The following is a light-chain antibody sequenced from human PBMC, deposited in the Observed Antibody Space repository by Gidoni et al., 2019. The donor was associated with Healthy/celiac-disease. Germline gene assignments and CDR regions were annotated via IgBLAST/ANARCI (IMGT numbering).Light chain of an antibody. CDR2: GAS. CDR3: QQYNNWPPYT. Sequence: EIVMTQSPATLSVSPGERATLSCRASQSVSSNLAWYQQKPGQAPRLLIYGASTRATGIPARFSGSGSGTEFTLTISSLQSEDFAVYYCQQYNNWPPYTFGQXTKLEIK. V-gene: IGKV3-15*01. J-gene: IGKJ2*01. CDR1: QSVSSN.